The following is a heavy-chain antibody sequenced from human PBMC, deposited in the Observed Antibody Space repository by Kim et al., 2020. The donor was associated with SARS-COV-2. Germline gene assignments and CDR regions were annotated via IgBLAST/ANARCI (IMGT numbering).Heavy chain of an antibody. CDR1: GFTFSSYA. D-gene: IGHD1-26*01. CDR3: ARDPNYSGSYYPPYYYYGMDV. V-gene: IGHV3-30*04. Sequence: GGSLRLSCAASGFTFSSYAMHWVRQAPGKGLEWVAVISYDGSNKYYVDSVKGRFTISRDNSKNTLYLQMNSLRAEDTAVYYCARDPNYSGSYYPPYYYYGMDVWGQGTTVTVSS. J-gene: IGHJ6*02. CDR2: ISYDGSNK.